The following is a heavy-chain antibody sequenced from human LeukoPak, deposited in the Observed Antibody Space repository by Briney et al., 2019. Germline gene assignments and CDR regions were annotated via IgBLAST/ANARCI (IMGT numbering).Heavy chain of an antibody. CDR2: IIPIFGTA. V-gene: IGHV1-69*05. Sequence: ASVKVSCTASGGTFSSYAISWVRQAPGQGLEWMGGIIPIFGTANYAQKFQGRVTITTDESTSTAYMELSSLRSEDTAVYYCAQRAGDGYNYQYYFDYWGQGTLVTVSS. D-gene: IGHD5-24*01. CDR1: GGTFSSYA. J-gene: IGHJ4*02. CDR3: AQRAGDGYNYQYYFDY.